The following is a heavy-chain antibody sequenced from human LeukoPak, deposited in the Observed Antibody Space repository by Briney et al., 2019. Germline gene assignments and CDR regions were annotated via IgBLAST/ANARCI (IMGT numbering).Heavy chain of an antibody. Sequence: GGSLRLSCAASGFTFSSYAMSWVRQAPGRGLEYVSAISSNGGSTYYANSVKGRFTISSDNSKNTLYLQIGSLRAEDMAVYYCTRGRGYDHVWGSYRADYWGQGTLVTVSS. D-gene: IGHD3-16*02. CDR1: GFTFSSYA. J-gene: IGHJ4*02. CDR3: TRGRGYDHVWGSYRADY. V-gene: IGHV3-64*01. CDR2: ISSNGGST.